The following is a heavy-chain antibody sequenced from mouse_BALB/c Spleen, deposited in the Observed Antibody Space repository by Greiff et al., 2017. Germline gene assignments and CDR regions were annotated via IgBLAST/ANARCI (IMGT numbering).Heavy chain of an antibody. CDR1: GYTFTSYT. Sequence: QVQLQQSAAELARPGASVKMSCKASGYTFTSYTMHWVKQRPGQGLEWIGYINPSSGYTEYNQKFKDKTTLTADKSSSTAYMQLSSLTSEDSAFYYCARDYRYDLDYWGQGTTLTVSS. D-gene: IGHD2-14*01. J-gene: IGHJ2*01. CDR2: INPSSGYT. CDR3: ARDYRYDLDY. V-gene: IGHV1-4*02.